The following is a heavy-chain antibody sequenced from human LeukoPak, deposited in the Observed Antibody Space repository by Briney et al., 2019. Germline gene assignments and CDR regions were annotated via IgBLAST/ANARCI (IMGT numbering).Heavy chain of an antibody. J-gene: IGHJ4*02. CDR2: INTNTGNP. D-gene: IGHD3-22*01. Sequence: ASMKVSCKASGYTFTSYAMNWVRQAPGQGLEWMGWINTNTGNPTYAQGFTGRFVFSLDTSVSTAYLQISSLKAEDTAVYYCARDENMNYYDSSGYENFDYWGQGTLVTVSS. V-gene: IGHV7-4-1*02. CDR3: ARDENMNYYDSSGYENFDY. CDR1: GYTFTSYA.